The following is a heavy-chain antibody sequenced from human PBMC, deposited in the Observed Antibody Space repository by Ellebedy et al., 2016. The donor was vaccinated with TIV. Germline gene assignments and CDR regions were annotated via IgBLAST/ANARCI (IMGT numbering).Heavy chain of an antibody. V-gene: IGHV5-51*01. CDR2: IYTADSDT. J-gene: IGHJ1*01. Sequence: GGSLRLXCQGSRSNFPNSWIAWVRQMPGKGLERMGRIYTADSDTKYSPSFQGQVTFSADKSINTAYLQWTSLKASDTAIYYCARHGPDYCRGANCYSPEYFQLWGQGTPVTVSS. CDR1: RSNFPNSW. CDR3: ARHGPDYCRGANCYSPEYFQL. D-gene: IGHD2-15*01.